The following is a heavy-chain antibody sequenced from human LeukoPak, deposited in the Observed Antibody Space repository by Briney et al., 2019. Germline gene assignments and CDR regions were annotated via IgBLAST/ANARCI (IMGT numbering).Heavy chain of an antibody. CDR1: GFTFSRYD. Sequence: PGGSLRLSCAASGFTFSRYDIHWVRQAAGRGLEWVAAIAIAGDTFYAGSVKGRFTISRENAKNSLYLQMNSLRAGDTAVYYCARGVDGFDPWGQGTLVTVSS. V-gene: IGHV3-13*01. CDR3: ARGVDGFDP. J-gene: IGHJ5*02. CDR2: IAIAGDT.